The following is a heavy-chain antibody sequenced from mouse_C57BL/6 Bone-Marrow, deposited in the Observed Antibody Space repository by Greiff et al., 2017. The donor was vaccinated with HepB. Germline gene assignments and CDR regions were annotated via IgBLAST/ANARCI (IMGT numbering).Heavy chain of an antibody. CDR3: TTVVVDY. CDR1: GYTFTSYW. J-gene: IGHJ2*01. CDR2: IYPGSGST. Sequence: QVQLQQPGAELVRPGSSVKLSCKASGYTFTSYWITWVKQRPGQGLEWIGDIYPGSGSTNYNEKFKSKATLTVDTSSSTAYMQLSSLTSEDSAVYYCTTVVVDYWGQGTTLTVSS. D-gene: IGHD1-1*01. V-gene: IGHV1-55*01.